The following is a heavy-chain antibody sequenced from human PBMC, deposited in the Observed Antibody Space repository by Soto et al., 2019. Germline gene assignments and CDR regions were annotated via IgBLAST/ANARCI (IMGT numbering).Heavy chain of an antibody. J-gene: IGHJ4*02. CDR3: ARAYDLVGHS. CDR2: INPDTGDR. V-gene: IGHV1-2*02. CDR1: GYTFTDSH. Sequence: ASVKVSCKSSGYTFTDSHIHWVRQAPGQGLEWMGWINPDTGDRNYAQRFQGRLTLTRDTSITTAYMALTRLTSDDTAVYFCARAYDLVGHSWGKGTLVTVSS. D-gene: IGHD3-3*01.